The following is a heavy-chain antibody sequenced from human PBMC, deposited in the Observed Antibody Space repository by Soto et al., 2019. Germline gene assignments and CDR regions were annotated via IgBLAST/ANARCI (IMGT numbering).Heavy chain of an antibody. CDR2: INSDGSTT. D-gene: IGHD1-26*01. V-gene: IGHV3-74*01. J-gene: IGHJ4*02. Sequence: GSLRLSCAASGFTFSSYWMHWVRQAPGKGLVWVSRINSDGSTTSYADSVKGRFTISRDNAKNTLYLQMNSLRAEDTAVYYCARVGIEVYHFDYWGQGTLVTVSS. CDR3: ARVGIEVYHFDY. CDR1: GFTFSSYW.